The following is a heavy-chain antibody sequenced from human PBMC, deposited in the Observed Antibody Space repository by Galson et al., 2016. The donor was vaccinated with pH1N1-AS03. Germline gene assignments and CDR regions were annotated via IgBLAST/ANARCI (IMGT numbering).Heavy chain of an antibody. CDR3: ARGEGIASTTGG. V-gene: IGHV1-2*02. D-gene: IGHD6-13*01. Sequence: SVKVSCKASGYAFTAYYIHWVRQAPGQGLEWMGFVNTKTGVTIYAQKFKGRVTMTRDTSISTAYMELRRLGSDDSAVYYGARGEGIASTTGGWGQGSLITVSS. CDR1: GYAFTAYY. J-gene: IGHJ4*02. CDR2: VNTKTGVT.